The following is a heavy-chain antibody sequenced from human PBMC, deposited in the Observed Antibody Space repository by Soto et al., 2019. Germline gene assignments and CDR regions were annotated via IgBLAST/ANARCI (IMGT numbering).Heavy chain of an antibody. V-gene: IGHV3-23*01. Sequence: GGSLRLSCAASGFTFSSFAMSWVRQAPGKGLEWVTLISGNGGSTYYADSVKGRFTVSRDNTRNTLYLQMNSLRAEDTAVYYCAKARLVVPDAISPEFQHWAQGTLVTVSS. J-gene: IGHJ1*01. D-gene: IGHD2-2*01. CDR3: AKARLVVPDAISPEFQH. CDR1: GFTFSSFA. CDR2: ISGNGGST.